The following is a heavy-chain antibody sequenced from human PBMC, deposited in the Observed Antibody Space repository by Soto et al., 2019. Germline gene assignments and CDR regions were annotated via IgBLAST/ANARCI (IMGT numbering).Heavy chain of an antibody. Sequence: ASVKVSCKASGGTFSSYAISWVRQAPGQGLEWMGGIIPIFGTANYAQKFQGRVTITADESTSTAYMELSSLRSEDTAVYYCARGSTSFQRYYYGMDVWGQGTTVTVSS. V-gene: IGHV1-69*13. CDR1: GGTFSSYA. CDR2: IIPIFGTA. CDR3: ARGSTSFQRYYYGMDV. J-gene: IGHJ6*02. D-gene: IGHD2-2*01.